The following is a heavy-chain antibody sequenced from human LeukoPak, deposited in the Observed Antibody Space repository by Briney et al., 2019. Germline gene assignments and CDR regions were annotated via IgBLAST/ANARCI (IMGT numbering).Heavy chain of an antibody. Sequence: PGGSLRLSCAASGFTFSSYSMNWVRQAPGKGLEWVSYISSSSSTIYYADSVKGRFTISRDNAKNSLYLQMNSLRAEDTAVYYCARVYYDFWSGYSNNFDYWGQGTLVTVSS. CDR3: ARVYYDFWSGYSNNFDY. J-gene: IGHJ4*02. CDR2: ISSSSSTI. D-gene: IGHD3-3*01. CDR1: GFTFSSYS. V-gene: IGHV3-48*01.